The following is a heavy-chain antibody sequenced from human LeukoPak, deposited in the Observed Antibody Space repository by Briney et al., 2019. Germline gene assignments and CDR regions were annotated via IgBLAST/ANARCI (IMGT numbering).Heavy chain of an antibody. Sequence: SETLSLTCAVYGGSFSGYYWSWLRQPPGKGQEWIGEINHSGSTNYNPSLKSRVTISVDTSKNQFSLKLSSVTAADTAVYYCARRDTVTADYWGQGTLVTVSS. CDR1: GGSFSGYY. J-gene: IGHJ4*02. V-gene: IGHV4-34*01. D-gene: IGHD2-21*02. CDR2: INHSGST. CDR3: ARRDTVTADY.